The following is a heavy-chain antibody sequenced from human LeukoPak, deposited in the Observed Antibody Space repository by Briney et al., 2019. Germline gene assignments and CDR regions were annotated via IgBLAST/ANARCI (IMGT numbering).Heavy chain of an antibody. CDR2: INHSGST. D-gene: IGHD3-3*01. CDR3: ARGPGGYDFWRSLRWFDP. V-gene: IGHV4-34*01. J-gene: IGHJ5*02. CDR1: GGSFSGYY. Sequence: SETLSLTCAVYGGSFSGYYWSWIRQPPGKGLEWIGEINHSGSTNYNPSLKSRVTISVDTSKNQFSLKLSSVTAADTAVYYCARGPGGYDFWRSLRWFDPWGQGTLVTVSS.